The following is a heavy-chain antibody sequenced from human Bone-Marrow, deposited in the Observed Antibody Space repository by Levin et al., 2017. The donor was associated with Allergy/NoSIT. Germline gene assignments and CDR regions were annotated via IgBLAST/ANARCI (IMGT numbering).Heavy chain of an antibody. CDR3: ARTIATRPFWATDY. V-gene: IGHV1-2*02. Sequence: GGSLRLSCKASGYTFTGFYIHWVRQTPGQGLEWMGWINPNGGGTNYAQKFQGRVTMSRDTSITTAYLELRSLTSDDTAVYYCARTIATRPFWATDYWGQGTLVTVSS. J-gene: IGHJ4*02. D-gene: IGHD6-6*01. CDR2: INPNGGGT. CDR1: GYTFTGFY.